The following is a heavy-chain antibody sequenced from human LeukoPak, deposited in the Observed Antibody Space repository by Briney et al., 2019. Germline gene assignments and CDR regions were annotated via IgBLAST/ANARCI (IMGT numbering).Heavy chain of an antibody. CDR2: ISYDGSNK. D-gene: IGHD3-16*02. CDR3: ARGGRVITFGGVIVPRPFDY. Sequence: PGGSLRLSCAASGFTVSSNYMSWVRQAPGKGLEWVAVISYDGSNKYYADSVKGRFTISRDNSKNTLYLQMNSLRAEDTAVYYCARGGRVITFGGVIVPRPFDYWGQGTLVTVSS. CDR1: GFTVSSNY. J-gene: IGHJ4*02. V-gene: IGHV3-30*03.